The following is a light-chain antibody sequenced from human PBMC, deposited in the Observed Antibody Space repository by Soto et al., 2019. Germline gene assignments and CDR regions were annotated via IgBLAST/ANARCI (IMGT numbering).Light chain of an antibody. V-gene: IGKV1-39*01. CDR2: SAS. Sequence: DIQMTQSPSSLSASVGDRVTITCRAGQTIGTFLNWYQQKPGKAPKLLIYSASALQSGVPSRFSGSGSGTDFTLTISSLQPEDVATYYCQQTYYTPPYTFGQGTKLEIK. CDR1: QTIGTF. CDR3: QQTYYTPPYT. J-gene: IGKJ2*01.